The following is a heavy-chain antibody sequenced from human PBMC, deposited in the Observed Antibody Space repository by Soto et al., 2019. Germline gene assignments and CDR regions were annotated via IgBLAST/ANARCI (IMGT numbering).Heavy chain of an antibody. V-gene: IGHV3-30*18. J-gene: IGHJ5*02. CDR1: GFTFSSYG. CDR2: ISYDGSNK. D-gene: IGHD2-2*01. Sequence: QVQLVESGGGVVQPGRSLRLSCAASGFTFSSYGMHWVRQAPGKGLEWVAVISYDGSNKYYADSVKGRFTISRDNSKNTLYLQMNSLRAEDTAVYYCAKHRGSRTSPEEFDPWGQGTLVTVSS. CDR3: AKHRGSRTSPEEFDP.